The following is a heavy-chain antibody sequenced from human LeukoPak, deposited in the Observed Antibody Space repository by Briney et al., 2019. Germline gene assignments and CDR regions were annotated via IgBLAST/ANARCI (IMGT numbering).Heavy chain of an antibody. J-gene: IGHJ4*02. CDR3: ARCQHYFDSSAYPRPYYFDY. CDR1: GYSISSGYY. D-gene: IGHD3-22*01. V-gene: IGHV4-38-2*01. CDR2: IYHTGST. Sequence: SETLSLTCAVSGYSISSGYYWGWIRQPPGKGLEWVGNIYHTGSTYYNPSLKGRVTISGDTSKNQFSLKLSSVTAADTAVYYCARCQHYFDSSAYPRPYYFDYWGRGTLATVSS.